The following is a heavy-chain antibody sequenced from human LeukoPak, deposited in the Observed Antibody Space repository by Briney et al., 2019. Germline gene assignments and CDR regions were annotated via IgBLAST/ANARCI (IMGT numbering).Heavy chain of an antibody. D-gene: IGHD3-10*01. J-gene: IGHJ4*02. CDR3: AKDSQILLWFGESFDY. Sequence: GGSLRLSCAASGFTFSDYYMNWIRQAPGKGLEWVAFIRYDGSNKYYADSVKGRFTISRDNSKNTLYLQMNSLRAEDTAVYYCAKDSQILLWFGESFDYWGQGTLVTVSS. CDR1: GFTFSDYY. V-gene: IGHV3-30*02. CDR2: IRYDGSNK.